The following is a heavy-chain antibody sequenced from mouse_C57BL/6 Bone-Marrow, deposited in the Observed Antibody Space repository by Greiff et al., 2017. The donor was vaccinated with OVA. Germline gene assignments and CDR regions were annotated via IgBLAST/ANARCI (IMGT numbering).Heavy chain of an antibody. CDR2: ISNGGGST. V-gene: IGHV5-12*01. D-gene: IGHD2-1*01. J-gene: IGHJ2*01. CDR3: ARPGDYGNLDY. CDR1: GFTFSDYY. Sequence: EVKLMESGGGLVQPGGSLKLSCAASGFTFSDYYMYWVRQTPEKRLEWVAYISNGGGSTYYPDTVKGRFTISRDNAKNTLYLQMSRLESEDTAMYYCARPGDYGNLDYWGQGTTLTVSS.